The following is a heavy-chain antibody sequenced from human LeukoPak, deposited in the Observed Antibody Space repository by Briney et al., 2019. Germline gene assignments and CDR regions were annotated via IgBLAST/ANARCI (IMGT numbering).Heavy chain of an antibody. CDR1: GFTFSSYA. CDR3: ARGSGYMAFDI. CDR2: ISYDGSNK. Sequence: GGSLRLSCAASGFTFSSYAMHWVRQAPGKGLEWVAVISYDGSNKYYADSVKGRFTISRDNSKNTLYLQMNSLRAEDTAVYYCARGSGYMAFDIWGQGTMVTVSS. J-gene: IGHJ3*02. D-gene: IGHD3-3*01. V-gene: IGHV3-30*04.